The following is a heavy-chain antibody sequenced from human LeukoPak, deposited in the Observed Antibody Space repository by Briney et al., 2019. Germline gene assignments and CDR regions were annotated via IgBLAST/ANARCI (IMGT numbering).Heavy chain of an antibody. CDR1: GFTVSSNY. CDR3: ARLGIVGAAVDY. D-gene: IGHD1-26*01. CDR2: IYSGGST. Sequence: GGSLRLSCAASGFTVSSNYMSWVRQAPGKGLEWVSVIYSGGSTYYADSVKGRFTITRDNSKSTLYLQMNSLRAEDTAVYYCARLGIVGAAVDYWGQGTLVTVSS. J-gene: IGHJ4*02. V-gene: IGHV3-66*01.